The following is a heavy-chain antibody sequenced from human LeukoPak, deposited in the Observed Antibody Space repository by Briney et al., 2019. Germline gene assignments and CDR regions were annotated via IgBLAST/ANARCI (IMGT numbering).Heavy chain of an antibody. D-gene: IGHD6-19*01. J-gene: IGHJ4*02. V-gene: IGHV3-30*18. CDR1: GFTFSSYG. Sequence: GGSLRLSCAASGFTFSSYGMHWVRQAPGKGLEWVAVISYDGSNKHYADSVKGRFTISRDNSQNTLYLQMNSLRLEDTAVYYCAKGLEAVAGYFDYWGQGTLVTVSS. CDR3: AKGLEAVAGYFDY. CDR2: ISYDGSNK.